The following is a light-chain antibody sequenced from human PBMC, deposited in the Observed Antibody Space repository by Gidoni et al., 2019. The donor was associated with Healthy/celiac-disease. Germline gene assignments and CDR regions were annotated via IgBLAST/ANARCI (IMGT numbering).Light chain of an antibody. CDR3: QQYNNWPRT. CDR1: QSVSSN. J-gene: IGKJ3*01. V-gene: IGKV3-15*01. Sequence: EIVMTQSPATLSVSPGERATLSCRASQSVSSNLAWYQQKPGQAPGLLIYGASTRATGIPARFSGSGSGTEFTLTISSLQSEDFAVYYCQQYNNWPRTCGPGTKVDIK. CDR2: GAS.